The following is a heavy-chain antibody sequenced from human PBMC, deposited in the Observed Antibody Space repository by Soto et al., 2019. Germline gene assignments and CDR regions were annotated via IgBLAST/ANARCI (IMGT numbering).Heavy chain of an antibody. CDR2: IWYDGSNK. Sequence: GGSLRLSCVASGFTFNSYGMHWVRQAPGKGLEWVAVIWYDGSNKYYADSVKGRFTISRDNSKNTLYLQMNSLRAEDTAVYYCARDRMAAAGTIDYWGQGTLVTVSS. V-gene: IGHV3-33*08. CDR1: GFTFNSYG. D-gene: IGHD6-13*01. J-gene: IGHJ4*02. CDR3: ARDRMAAAGTIDY.